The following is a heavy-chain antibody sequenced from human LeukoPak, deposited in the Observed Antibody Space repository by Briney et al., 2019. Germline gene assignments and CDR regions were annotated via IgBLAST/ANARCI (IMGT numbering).Heavy chain of an antibody. J-gene: IGHJ4*02. CDR1: GGSITSSY. CDR3: ARLKGSSYYFDY. D-gene: IGHD1-26*01. CDR2: IHYTGST. Sequence: SETLSLTCTVSGGSITSSYWSWIRQSPGKGLEWIGYIHYTGSTNYNPSLKSRVTMLIDTSKNQFSLKLSSVTAADTAVYYCARLKGSSYYFDYWGQGTLVTVSS. V-gene: IGHV4-59*01.